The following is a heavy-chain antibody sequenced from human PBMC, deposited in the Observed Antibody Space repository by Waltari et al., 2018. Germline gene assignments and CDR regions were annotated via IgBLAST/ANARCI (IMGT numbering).Heavy chain of an antibody. CDR2: VNPATGNA. CDR1: GYIFTNYS. V-gene: IGHV1-2*02. CDR3: AKDRTTIAARPGDY. D-gene: IGHD6-6*01. Sequence: QVLLVQSGAEVKKTGASVKVSCKASGYIFTNYSLHWVRQAPGQGPDWMGWVNPATGNANYAHNLRGRVTMTWHTSINTAFLDLSGLKSDDAAVYYCAKDRTTIAARPGDYWGQVTLVTVPS. J-gene: IGHJ4*02.